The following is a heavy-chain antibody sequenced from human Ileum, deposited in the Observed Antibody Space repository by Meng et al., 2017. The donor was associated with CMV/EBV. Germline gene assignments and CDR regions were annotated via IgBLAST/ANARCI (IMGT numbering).Heavy chain of an antibody. CDR1: GPSYTTAY. Sequence: RCLVTHSDTSRPTYSLAGPSYTTAYWVCIPQTPAKGLEWLRFLYYSGSTTHIPSLKSRVPIIVNTSKNHFSPQLTSVTAADTAVYYCSRSPPRGCYDLGGVFDYWGQGTLVTVSS. CDR2: LYYSGST. J-gene: IGHJ4*02. CDR3: SRSPPRGCYDLGGVFDY. D-gene: IGHD5-12*01. V-gene: IGHV4-59*07.